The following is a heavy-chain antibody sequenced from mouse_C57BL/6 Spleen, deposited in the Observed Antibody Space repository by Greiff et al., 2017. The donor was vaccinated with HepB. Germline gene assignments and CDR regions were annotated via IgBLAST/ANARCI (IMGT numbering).Heavy chain of an antibody. D-gene: IGHD1-1*01. CDR1: GYTFTSYW. Sequence: QVQLQQPGAELVKPGASVKLSCKASGYTFTSYWMQWVKQRPGQGLEWIGEIDPSDSYTNYNQKFKGKATLTVDTSSSTAYMQLSSLTSVDSAVYYCARPDYYGSSRGAMDYWGQGTSVTVSS. CDR2: IDPSDSYT. J-gene: IGHJ4*01. CDR3: ARPDYYGSSRGAMDY. V-gene: IGHV1-50*01.